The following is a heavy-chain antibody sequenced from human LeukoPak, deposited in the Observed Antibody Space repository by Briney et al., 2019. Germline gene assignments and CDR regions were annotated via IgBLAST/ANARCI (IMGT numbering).Heavy chain of an antibody. CDR1: GFTFGDYA. Sequence: GGSLRLSCAASGFTFGDYAMHWVRQAPGKGLEWVSGISWNSGSIGYADSVKGRFTISRDNAKNSLYLQMNSLRAEDTALYYCAKVKYSSSWYGGDYFDYWGQGTLVTVSS. V-gene: IGHV3-9*01. D-gene: IGHD6-13*01. CDR2: ISWNSGSI. CDR3: AKVKYSSSWYGGDYFDY. J-gene: IGHJ4*02.